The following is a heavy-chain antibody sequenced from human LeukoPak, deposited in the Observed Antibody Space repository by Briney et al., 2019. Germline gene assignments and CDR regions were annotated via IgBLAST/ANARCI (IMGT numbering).Heavy chain of an antibody. CDR2: MNPNSGNT. CDR3: ARGRSRLVIDY. J-gene: IGHJ4*02. CDR1: GYTFSNYD. Sequence: ASVKVSCKASGYTFSNYDINWVRQATGQGLEWMGWMNPNSGNTGYAQKFQGRVTMTRNTSISTAYMELSSLRSEDTAVYYRARGRSRLVIDYWGQGTLVTVSS. D-gene: IGHD1-26*01. V-gene: IGHV1-8*01.